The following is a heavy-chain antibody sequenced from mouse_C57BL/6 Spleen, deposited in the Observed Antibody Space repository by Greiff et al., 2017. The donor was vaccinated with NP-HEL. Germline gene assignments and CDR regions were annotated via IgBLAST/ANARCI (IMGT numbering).Heavy chain of an antibody. CDR3: ARSPVVQYYFDY. CDR1: GFSLTSYG. D-gene: IGHD1-1*01. CDR2: IWSGGST. Sequence: VQVVESGPGLVQPSQSLSITCTVSGFSLTSYGVHWVRQSPGKGLAWLGVIWSGGSTDYNAAFISRLSISKDNSKSQVFYKMNSLHADDTAIYYFARSPVVQYYFDYWGQGTTLTVSS. J-gene: IGHJ2*01. V-gene: IGHV2-2*01.